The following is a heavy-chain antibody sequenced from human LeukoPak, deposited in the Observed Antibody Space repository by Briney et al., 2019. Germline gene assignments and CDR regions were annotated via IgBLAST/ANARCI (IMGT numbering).Heavy chain of an antibody. CDR1: GGSISSYY. V-gene: IGHV4-34*01. CDR3: ARAPVAAAGFDY. D-gene: IGHD6-13*01. Sequence: SETLSLTCTVSGGSISSYYWSWIRQPPGKGLEWIGEINHSGSTNYNPSLKSRVTISVDTSKNQFSLKLSSVTAADTAVYYCARAPVAAAGFDYWGQGTLVTVSS. CDR2: INHSGST. J-gene: IGHJ4*02.